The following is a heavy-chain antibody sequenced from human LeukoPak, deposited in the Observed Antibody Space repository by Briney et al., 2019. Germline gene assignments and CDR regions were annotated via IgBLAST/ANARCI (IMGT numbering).Heavy chain of an antibody. CDR1: GGSFSGYY. CDR2: INLSGST. J-gene: IGHJ4*02. D-gene: IGHD1-26*01. V-gene: IGHV4-34*01. CDR3: ARRSYSASYYLDY. Sequence: SETLSLTCAVYGGSFSGYYWSWIRQPPGKGLEWIGEINLSGSTYYNPSLKSRVTISVDRSKNQFSLKLSSVTAADTAVYYCARRSYSASYYLDYWAQGTLVTVSS.